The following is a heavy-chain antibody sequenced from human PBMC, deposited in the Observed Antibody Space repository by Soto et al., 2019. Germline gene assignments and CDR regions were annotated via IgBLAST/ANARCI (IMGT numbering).Heavy chain of an antibody. J-gene: IGHJ4*02. CDR3: TREGDGSGFLSDF. CDR2: ISGRSNTI. Sequence: GGSLRLSCVASGFTFSDYNRNWVRQAPGKGLEWVSFISGRSNTIYYADSVKGRFTISRDNAKNSLYLLMNSLRAEDTAVYYCTREGDGSGFLSDFWGQGALVTVSS. V-gene: IGHV3-48*01. CDR1: GFTFSDYN. D-gene: IGHD3-22*01.